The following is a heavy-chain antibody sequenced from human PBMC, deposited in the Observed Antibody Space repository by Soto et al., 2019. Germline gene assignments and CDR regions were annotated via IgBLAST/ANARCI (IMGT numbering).Heavy chain of an antibody. J-gene: IGHJ6*02. CDR3: ARVGYCSSTSCYGGHYYYYGMDV. V-gene: IGHV6-1*01. CDR1: GDSVSSNSAA. D-gene: IGHD2-2*01. CDR2: TYYRSKWYN. Sequence: SQTLSLTCAISGDSVSSNSAAWNWIRQSPSRGLEWLGRTYYRSKWYNDYAVSVKSRITINPDTSKNQFSLQLNSVTPEDTAVYYCARVGYCSSTSCYGGHYYYYGMDVWGQGTTVTVS.